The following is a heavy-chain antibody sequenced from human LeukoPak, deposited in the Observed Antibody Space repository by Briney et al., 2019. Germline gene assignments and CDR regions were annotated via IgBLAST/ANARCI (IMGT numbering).Heavy chain of an antibody. CDR1: SGSMSSYF. D-gene: IGHD3-3*01. Sequence: SETLSLTCTVSSGSMSSYFWSWIRQPPGKGLEWIGYIYNGGSTNYNPALKSRVTISVDTSKKQFSLKLSSVTAADTAVYYCASHDYDFWSGYKDYWGQGTLVTVSS. CDR2: IYNGGST. CDR3: ASHDYDFWSGYKDY. J-gene: IGHJ4*02. V-gene: IGHV4-59*12.